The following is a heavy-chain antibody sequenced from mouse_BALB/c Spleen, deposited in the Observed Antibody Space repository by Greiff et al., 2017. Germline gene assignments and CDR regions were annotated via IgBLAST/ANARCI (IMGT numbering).Heavy chain of an antibody. J-gene: IGHJ2*01. CDR2: ISDGGSYT. V-gene: IGHV5-4*02. CDR1: GFTFSDYY. Sequence: EVKVVESGGGLVKPGGSLKLSCAASGFTFSDYYMYWVRQTPEKRLEWVATISDGGSYTYYPDSVKGRFTISRDNAKNNLYLQMSSLKSEDTAMYYCARGNWGAFDYWGQGTTLTVSS. CDR3: ARGNWGAFDY.